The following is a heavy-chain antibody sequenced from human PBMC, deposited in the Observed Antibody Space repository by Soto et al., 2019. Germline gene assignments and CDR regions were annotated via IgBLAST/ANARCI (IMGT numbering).Heavy chain of an antibody. D-gene: IGHD3-16*01. J-gene: IGHJ4*02. Sequence: SETLSLTCAVSGGSISSGGYSWSWIRQPPGKGLEWIGYIYHSGSTNYNPSLKSRVTISVDTSKNQFSLKLSSVTAADTAVYYCARRWGTTFDYWGQGTLVTVSS. CDR1: GGSISSGGYS. CDR3: ARRWGTTFDY. CDR2: IYHSGST. V-gene: IGHV4-30-2*01.